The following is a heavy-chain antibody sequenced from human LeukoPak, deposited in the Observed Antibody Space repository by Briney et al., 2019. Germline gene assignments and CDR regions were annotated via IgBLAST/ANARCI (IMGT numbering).Heavy chain of an antibody. D-gene: IGHD3-3*01. Sequence: PSETLSLTCTVSGGSISTSNSYYWGWIRQPPGKGLEWIGSIYFNGSTYDNPSLKSRVTISVDTSKNQFSLKLSSVTAADTAVYYCATTSRILEWFRAFDIWGQGTMVTVSS. CDR3: ATTSRILEWFRAFDI. CDR2: IYFNGST. V-gene: IGHV4-39*07. CDR1: GGSISTSNSYY. J-gene: IGHJ3*02.